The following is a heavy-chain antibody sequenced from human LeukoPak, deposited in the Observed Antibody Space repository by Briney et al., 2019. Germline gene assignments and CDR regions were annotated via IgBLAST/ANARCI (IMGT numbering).Heavy chain of an antibody. CDR2: IYYSGST. CDR1: GGSISSSSHY. Sequence: SETLSLTCTVSGGSISSSSHYWGWIRQPPGKGLDWIGSIYYSGSTYYNPSLKSRVTISVDTSKNQSSLKLTSVTASDTAVYYCARPAEVTAIQPFDYWGQGTLVTVSS. CDR3: ARPAEVTAIQPFDY. D-gene: IGHD2-21*02. J-gene: IGHJ4*02. V-gene: IGHV4-39*01.